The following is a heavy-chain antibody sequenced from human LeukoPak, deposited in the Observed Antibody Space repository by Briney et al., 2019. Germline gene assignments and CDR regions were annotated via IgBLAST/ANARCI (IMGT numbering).Heavy chain of an antibody. D-gene: IGHD6-13*01. CDR2: ISAYNGNT. Sequence: GASVKVSCKASGYTFTSYGISWVRQAPGQGLEWMGWISAYNGNTNYAQKRQGRVTMTTDTTTSTAYMELRSLRSDDTAVYYCARPTGYSSSWYVDYWGQGTLVTVSS. CDR1: GYTFTSYG. CDR3: ARPTGYSSSWYVDY. J-gene: IGHJ4*02. V-gene: IGHV1-18*01.